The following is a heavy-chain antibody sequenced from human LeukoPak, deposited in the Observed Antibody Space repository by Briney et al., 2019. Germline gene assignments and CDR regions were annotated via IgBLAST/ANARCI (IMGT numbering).Heavy chain of an antibody. CDR2: IYTSGIT. V-gene: IGHV4-61*02. CDR1: GGSISSGTYY. D-gene: IGHD6-13*01. CDR3: ARGARNFAAAGTVFDY. Sequence: SETLSLTCTVSGGSISSGTYYWYWIRQPAGKGLEWIGRIYTSGITNYNPSLKSRVTISVDKSKNQFSLKLSSVTAADTAVYYCARGARNFAAAGTVFDYWGQGTLVTVSS. J-gene: IGHJ4*02.